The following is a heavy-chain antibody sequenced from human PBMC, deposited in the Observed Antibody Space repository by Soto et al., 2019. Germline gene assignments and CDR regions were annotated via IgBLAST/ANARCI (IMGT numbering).Heavy chain of an antibody. CDR3: ARSITTTRYYYGMDV. CDR1: GYTFTTYY. CDR2: INPSVGST. V-gene: IGHV1-46*01. J-gene: IGHJ6*02. Sequence: ASVKVSCKASGYTFTTYYMHWVRQAPGQGLEWMGIINPSVGSTGYAQKFQGRVSMTRDTSTSTFYMDLNSLRSEDTAVYYCARSITTTRYYYGMDVWGQGTTVTVS. D-gene: IGHD1-26*01.